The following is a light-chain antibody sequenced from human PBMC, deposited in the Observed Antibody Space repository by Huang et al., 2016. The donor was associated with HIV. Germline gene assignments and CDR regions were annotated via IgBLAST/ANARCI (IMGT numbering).Light chain of an antibody. CDR1: QGITKS. J-gene: IGKJ2*01. CDR3: QQYYNTPYT. CDR2: ATS. Sequence: DIQMTKSPSSLSASVGDRVTITYRTSQGITKSLVWYQHKPGKSPKLLLFATSRLERGVPSRVSGSGSGTDCTLTISSLQPEDFATYYCQQYYNTPYTFGQGTKLEIK. V-gene: IGKV1-NL1*01.